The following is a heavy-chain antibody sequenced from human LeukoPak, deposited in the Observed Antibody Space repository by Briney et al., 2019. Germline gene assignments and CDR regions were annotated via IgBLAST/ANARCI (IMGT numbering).Heavy chain of an antibody. CDR2: IIPIFGTA. CDR1: RGTFSSYA. CDR3: ARDVTMVRGARYRPYKWFDP. V-gene: IGHV1-69*13. J-gene: IGHJ5*02. Sequence: SVKVSCKASRGTFSSYAIIWVRQAPGQGLEWMGGIIPIFGTANYAQKFQGRVTISADESTSTVYMDLSSLRSEDTAVYYCARDVTMVRGARYRPYKWFDPWGQGTLVTVSS. D-gene: IGHD3-10*01.